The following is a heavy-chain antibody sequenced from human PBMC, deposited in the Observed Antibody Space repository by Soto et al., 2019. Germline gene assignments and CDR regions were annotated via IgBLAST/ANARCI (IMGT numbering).Heavy chain of an antibody. CDR1: GFTFNSYA. CDR2: ISGFSAGSAST. Sequence: EVQLLESGGGLVQPGGSLRLSCAASGFTFNSYAMHWGRQAPGKGLEWVSGISGFSAGSASTYFADSVKGRFIISRDNSNNTLYLQMNNLRAEDTALYYCARVPLFFGLDDFDFWGHGTLVTVSS. CDR3: ARVPLFFGLDDFDF. J-gene: IGHJ3*01. D-gene: IGHD3-10*01. V-gene: IGHV3-23*01.